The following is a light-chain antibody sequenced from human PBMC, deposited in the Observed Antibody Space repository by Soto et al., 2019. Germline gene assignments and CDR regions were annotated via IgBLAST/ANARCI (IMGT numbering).Light chain of an antibody. V-gene: IGKV3-15*01. CDR2: GAS. CDR1: QSVSSN. J-gene: IGKJ2*01. CDR3: QQYNNWPPDT. Sequence: EIVMTQSPATLSVSPGERATLSCRARQSVSSNLAWYQQKPGQAPRLLIYGASTRATGIPARLSGSGSGTEFTLPISSLQSEDFAVYYCQQYNNWPPDTFGQGTKLEIK.